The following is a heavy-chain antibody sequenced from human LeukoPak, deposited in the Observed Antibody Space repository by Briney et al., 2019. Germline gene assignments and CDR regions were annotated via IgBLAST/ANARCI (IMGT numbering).Heavy chain of an antibody. J-gene: IGHJ6*03. CDR1: GFTFSSYS. CDR3: ARERAYCSSTSCHMDV. CDR2: ISSSSSYI. V-gene: IGHV3-21*01. Sequence: PGGSLRLSCAASGFTFSSYSMNWVRQAPGKGLEWVSSISSSSSYIYYADSVKGRFTISRDNAKNSLYLQMNSLRAEDTAVYYCARERAYCSSTSCHMDVWGKGTTVTVSS. D-gene: IGHD2-2*01.